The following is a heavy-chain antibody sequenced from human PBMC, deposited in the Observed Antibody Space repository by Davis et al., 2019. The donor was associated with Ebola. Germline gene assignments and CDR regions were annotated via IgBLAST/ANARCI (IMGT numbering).Heavy chain of an antibody. CDR3: ARHESTNWFDP. Sequence: PSETLSLTCTVSGYSISSGYYWGWIRQPPGKGLEWIGSIYHSGSTYYNPSLKSRVTISVDTSKNQFSLKLSSVTAADTAVYYCARHESTNWFDPWGQGTLVTVSS. D-gene: IGHD2/OR15-2a*01. J-gene: IGHJ5*02. CDR1: GYSISSGYY. V-gene: IGHV4-38-2*02. CDR2: IYHSGST.